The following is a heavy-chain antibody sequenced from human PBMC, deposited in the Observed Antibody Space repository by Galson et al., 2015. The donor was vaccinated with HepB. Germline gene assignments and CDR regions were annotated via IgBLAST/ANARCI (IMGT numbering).Heavy chain of an antibody. CDR3: ARDHFRRLPAIAVATTGPGDY. Sequence: SVKVSCKASGYSLTSYYIHWVRQAPGQGLEWMGIINLSDGSTSYAQKFQGRVTLTRDTSTSTVYMELRSLRSEDTAVYYCARDHFRRLPAIAVATTGPGDYWGQGTLVTVSS. CDR1: GYSLTSYY. D-gene: IGHD6-19*01. CDR2: INLSDGST. V-gene: IGHV1-46*01. J-gene: IGHJ4*02.